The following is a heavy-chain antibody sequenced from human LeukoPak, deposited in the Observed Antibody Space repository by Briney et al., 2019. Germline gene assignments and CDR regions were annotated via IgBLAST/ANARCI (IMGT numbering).Heavy chain of an antibody. Sequence: GGSLRLSCAASGFTFSSYGMHWVRQAPGKGLEWVAFIRYDGSNKYYAESVKGRFTISRDNSKNTLYLQMNSLRAEGTAVYYCAKDRGIAVAGTYYFDYWGQGTLVTVSS. CDR1: GFTFSSYG. V-gene: IGHV3-30*02. D-gene: IGHD6-19*01. J-gene: IGHJ4*02. CDR3: AKDRGIAVAGTYYFDY. CDR2: IRYDGSNK.